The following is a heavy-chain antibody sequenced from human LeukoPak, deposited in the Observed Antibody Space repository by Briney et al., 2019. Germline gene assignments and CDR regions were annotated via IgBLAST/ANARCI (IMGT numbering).Heavy chain of an antibody. V-gene: IGHV3-48*01. J-gene: IGHJ4*02. CDR3: ARERGYCTDTSCYGFDY. CDR2: ISSDSSSI. CDR1: GFTFSIYS. Sequence: PGGSLRLSCAASGFTFSIYSMNWVRQAPGKGLEWVSKISSDSSSIYYADSVKGRFTISRDNAKNSLYLQMNNLRAEDTAMYYCARERGYCTDTSCYGFDYWGQGILVTVSS. D-gene: IGHD2-2*01.